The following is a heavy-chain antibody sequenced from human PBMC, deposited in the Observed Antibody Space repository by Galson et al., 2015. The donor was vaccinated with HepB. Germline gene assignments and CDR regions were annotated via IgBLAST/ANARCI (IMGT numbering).Heavy chain of an antibody. D-gene: IGHD6-13*01. Sequence: SLRLSCAASGFTFSGSAMHWVRQASGKGLEWVGRIRSKANSYATAYAASVKGRFTISRDDSKNTAYLRMNSLKTEDTAVYYCTRRGSSSWADYWGQGTLVTVSS. J-gene: IGHJ4*02. V-gene: IGHV3-73*01. CDR1: GFTFSGSA. CDR2: IRSKANSYAT. CDR3: TRRGSSSWADY.